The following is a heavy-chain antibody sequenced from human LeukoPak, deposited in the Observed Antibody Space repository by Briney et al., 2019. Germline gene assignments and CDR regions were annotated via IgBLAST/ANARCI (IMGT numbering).Heavy chain of an antibody. CDR2: ISYDGGTA. CDR1: GFTLTSYP. J-gene: IGHJ4*02. CDR3: ARDPNHEVRGAKGDY. Sequence: GRSLRLSCAVSGFTLTSYPMHWIRQAPGKGLEWVAVISYDGGTAYYADSVKGRFTISRDTSKNILFLQMNSLRAEDTALYYCARDPNHEVRGAKGDYWGQGTLVTVSS. D-gene: IGHD3-10*01. V-gene: IGHV3-30-3*01.